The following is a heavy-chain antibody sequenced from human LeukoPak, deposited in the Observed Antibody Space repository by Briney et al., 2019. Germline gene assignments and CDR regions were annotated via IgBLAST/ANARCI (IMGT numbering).Heavy chain of an antibody. CDR3: AKDLSIVVVPAAMDAFDI. D-gene: IGHD2-2*01. Sequence: GGSLRLSCAASGFTFSSYAMSWVRQAPGKGLEWVSAISGSGGSTYYADSVKGRFTISRDNSKNTLYLHMNSLRAEDTAVYYCAKDLSIVVVPAAMDAFDIWGQGTMVTVSS. J-gene: IGHJ3*02. V-gene: IGHV3-23*01. CDR1: GFTFSSYA. CDR2: ISGSGGST.